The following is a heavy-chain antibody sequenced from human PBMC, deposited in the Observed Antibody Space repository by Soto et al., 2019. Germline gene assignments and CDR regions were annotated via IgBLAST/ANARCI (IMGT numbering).Heavy chain of an antibody. CDR2: ISSGSSTI. J-gene: IGHJ6*02. Sequence: GGSLRLSCAAVGFRFSDHYMTWIRQAPGKGLEWVSYISSGSSTIYYAHSVKGRFTISRDNAKNSLNLQMNSLRAEDTAVYYCAKDPLGYCSGGSCYSYYYYGMDVWGQGTTVTVSS. D-gene: IGHD2-15*01. V-gene: IGHV3-11*01. CDR3: AKDPLGYCSGGSCYSYYYYGMDV. CDR1: GFRFSDHY.